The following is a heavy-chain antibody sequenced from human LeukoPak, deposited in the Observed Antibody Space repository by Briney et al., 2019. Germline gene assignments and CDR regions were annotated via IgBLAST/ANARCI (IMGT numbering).Heavy chain of an antibody. CDR2: IIPIFGTA. V-gene: IGHV1-69*05. D-gene: IGHD5-18*01. Sequence: ASVKVSCKASGGTFSSYAISWVRQGPGQGLEWMGGIIPIFGTANYAQKFQGRVTITTDESTSTAYMELSSLRSEDTAVYYCARFGYSYGYGGVDYWGQGTLVTVSS. CDR3: ARFGYSYGYGGVDY. J-gene: IGHJ4*02. CDR1: GGTFSSYA.